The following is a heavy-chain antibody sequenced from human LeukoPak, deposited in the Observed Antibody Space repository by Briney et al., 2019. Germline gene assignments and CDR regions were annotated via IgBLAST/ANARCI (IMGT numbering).Heavy chain of an antibody. D-gene: IGHD6-19*01. V-gene: IGHV3-9*01. CDR3: AKGQGIAVAGTFDY. J-gene: IGHJ4*02. Sequence: GRSLRLSCAASGFTFDDYAMHWVRQAPGKGLEWVSGISWNSGSIGYADSVKGRFTISRDNAKNSLYLQMNSLRAEDTALYYCAKGQGIAVAGTFDYWGQGTLVTVSS. CDR1: GFTFDDYA. CDR2: ISWNSGSI.